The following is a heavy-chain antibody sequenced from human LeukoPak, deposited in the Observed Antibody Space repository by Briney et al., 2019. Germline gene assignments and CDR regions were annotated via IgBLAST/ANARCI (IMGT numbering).Heavy chain of an antibody. CDR1: GGSISTYY. V-gene: IGHV4-59*08. CDR3: ARAPYYYDSSASDWYFDL. Sequence: SETLSLTCTVSGGSISTYYWSWIRQPPGKGLEWIGYIYYSGSTNYNPSLKSRVTISVDTSKNQFSLRLSSVTAADTAVYYCARAPYYYDSSASDWYFDLWGRGTLVTVSS. J-gene: IGHJ2*01. CDR2: IYYSGST. D-gene: IGHD3-22*01.